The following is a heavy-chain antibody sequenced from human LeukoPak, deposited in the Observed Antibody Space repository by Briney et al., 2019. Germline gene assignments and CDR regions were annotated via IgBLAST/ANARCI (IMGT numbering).Heavy chain of an antibody. J-gene: IGHJ4*02. D-gene: IGHD1-26*01. CDR1: GGSISSSSYY. V-gene: IGHV4-39*01. CDR3: ARTLRWELFDY. Sequence: SETLSLTCTVSGGSISSSSYYWGWIRQPPGKGLEWIGSMYHSGSTYYNPSLKSRVTISVDTSKNQFSLKLSSVTAADTAVYSCARTLRWELFDYWGQGTLVTVSS. CDR2: MYHSGST.